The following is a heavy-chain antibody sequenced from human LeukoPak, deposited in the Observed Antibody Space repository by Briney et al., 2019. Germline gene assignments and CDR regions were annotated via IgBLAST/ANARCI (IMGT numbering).Heavy chain of an antibody. J-gene: IGHJ4*02. CDR3: ATYFYASGTYYRYFDY. V-gene: IGHV3-23*01. D-gene: IGHD3-10*01. Sequence: QPGGSLRLSCAASGFTFTSYAISCVRQAPGKGLEWVSSISGSGGTTWYADSVKGRFTISRDNSKNTLYLQMNGLRADDTAVYYCATYFYASGTYYRYFDYWGQGTLVTVSS. CDR1: GFTFTSYA. CDR2: ISGSGGTT.